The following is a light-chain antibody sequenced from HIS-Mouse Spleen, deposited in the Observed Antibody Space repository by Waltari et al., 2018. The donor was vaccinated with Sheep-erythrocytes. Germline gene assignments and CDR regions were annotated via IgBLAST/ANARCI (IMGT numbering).Light chain of an antibody. CDR1: QSVSSSY. CDR2: GAS. Sequence: TQSPGTLSLSPGERATLSCRASQSVSSSYLAWYQQKPGQAPRLLIYGASSRATGIPDSLSGSGSGTDFTLTISRLEPEDFAVYYCQQYGSSPTFGQGTKLEIK. J-gene: IGKJ2*01. CDR3: QQYGSSPT. V-gene: IGKV3-20*01.